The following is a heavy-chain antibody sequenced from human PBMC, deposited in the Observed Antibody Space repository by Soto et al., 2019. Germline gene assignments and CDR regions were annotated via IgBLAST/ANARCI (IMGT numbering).Heavy chain of an antibody. CDR2: ISNSGAST. D-gene: IGHD2-8*01. Sequence: GGSLRLSCAASGFTFSSHAMSWVRQAPGKGLEWVSAISNSGASTYYADSVKGRLTISRDNSKNTLYLQMNSLRAEDTAVYYCAKGYCTNGVCYSAYYYYGMDVWGQGTTVTVSS. CDR3: AKGYCTNGVCYSAYYYYGMDV. CDR1: GFTFSSHA. J-gene: IGHJ6*02. V-gene: IGHV3-23*01.